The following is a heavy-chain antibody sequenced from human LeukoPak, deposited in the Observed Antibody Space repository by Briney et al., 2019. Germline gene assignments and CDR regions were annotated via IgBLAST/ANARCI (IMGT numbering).Heavy chain of an antibody. J-gene: IGHJ6*03. Sequence: GGSLRLSCAASGFTFSSYEMNWVRQAPGKGLEWVSYISSSGSTIYYADSVKGRFTISRDNSKNTLYLQMNSLRAEDTAVYYCAKGSDYDPPYYYYYMDVWGKGTTVTISS. CDR3: AKGSDYDPPYYYYYMDV. D-gene: IGHD5-12*01. V-gene: IGHV3-48*03. CDR2: ISSSGSTI. CDR1: GFTFSSYE.